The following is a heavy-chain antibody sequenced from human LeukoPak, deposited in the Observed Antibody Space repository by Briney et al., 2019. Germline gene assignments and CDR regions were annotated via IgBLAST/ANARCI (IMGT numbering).Heavy chain of an antibody. V-gene: IGHV3-23*01. CDR1: GFTFSSNA. Sequence: GSLRLSCATSGFTFSSNAMSWVRQAPGKGLEWVSASSGSDTRTYYADSVKGRFTISRDNSKNTLYQQMSSLRAEDTAVYYCAKPLSGWYSFDYWGQGTLVTVSS. CDR2: SSGSDTRT. CDR3: AKPLSGWYSFDY. D-gene: IGHD6-19*01. J-gene: IGHJ4*02.